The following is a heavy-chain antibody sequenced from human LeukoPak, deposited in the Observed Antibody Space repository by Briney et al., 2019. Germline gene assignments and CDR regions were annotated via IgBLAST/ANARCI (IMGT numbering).Heavy chain of an antibody. CDR2: IGRSSSNM. CDR3: ARGQAAAGCDAFDI. J-gene: IGHJ3*02. D-gene: IGHD6-13*01. CDR1: GFTFSTYS. V-gene: IGHV3-21*01. Sequence: PGGSLRLSCAASGFTFSTYSMNWVGQAPGKGLEWVSSIGRSSSNMYYADSVKGRFTISRDNAKNSPYLQMNSLRAEDTAVYYCARGQAAAGCDAFDIWGQGTMVSVSS.